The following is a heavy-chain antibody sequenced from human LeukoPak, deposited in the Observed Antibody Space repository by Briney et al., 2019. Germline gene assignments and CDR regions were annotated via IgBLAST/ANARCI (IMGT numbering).Heavy chain of an antibody. Sequence: GGSLRLSCTASGFTFSSYDMHWVRQDKGKGLEWVSAISTAGDPYYVGSVKGRFTISRENAKNSFYLQMNSLRAGDTAVSYCAGQARPGSAEGAFDIWGQGTMVTVSS. J-gene: IGHJ3*02. CDR1: GFTFSSYD. CDR3: AGQARPGSAEGAFDI. D-gene: IGHD2-2*01. V-gene: IGHV3-13*05. CDR2: ISTAGDP.